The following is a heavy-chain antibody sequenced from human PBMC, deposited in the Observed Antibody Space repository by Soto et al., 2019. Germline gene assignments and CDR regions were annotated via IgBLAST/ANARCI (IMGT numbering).Heavy chain of an antibody. J-gene: IGHJ6*02. CDR2: ISFDGSNK. Sequence: GGSLSLSCAASGFTFSSYGMHWVRQAPGKGLEWVAVISFDGSNKYYADSVKGRITVSRDNSKNTLYLQMNSLRAEDTAVYYCARMFITIFGVDYPYGMDVWGQGTTVTVSS. CDR3: ARMFITIFGVDYPYGMDV. V-gene: IGHV3-30*03. D-gene: IGHD3-3*01. CDR1: GFTFSSYG.